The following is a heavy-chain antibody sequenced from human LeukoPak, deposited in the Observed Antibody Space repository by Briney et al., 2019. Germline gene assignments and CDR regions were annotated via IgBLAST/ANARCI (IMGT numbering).Heavy chain of an antibody. Sequence: GESLKISCKGSGYSFTSYWIGWVPQMPGKGLEWMGIICPGDSDTRYSPSFQGQVTISADKSISTAYLQWSSLKASDTAMYYCARQRPAYCSSTSCYTLGPFDYWGQGTLVTVSS. CDR1: GYSFTSYW. V-gene: IGHV5-51*01. CDR3: ARQRPAYCSSTSCYTLGPFDY. CDR2: ICPGDSDT. D-gene: IGHD2-2*02. J-gene: IGHJ4*02.